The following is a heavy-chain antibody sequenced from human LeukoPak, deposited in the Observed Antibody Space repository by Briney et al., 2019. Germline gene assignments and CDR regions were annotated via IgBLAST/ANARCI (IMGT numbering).Heavy chain of an antibody. CDR1: GFTFSSYS. CDR3: AKVGGYCTNGVCYSYYYYYYMDV. J-gene: IGHJ6*03. Sequence: GGSLRLSCAASGFTFSSYSMNWVRQAPGKGLEWVSAISGSGGSTYYADSVKGRFTISRDNSKNTLYLQMNSLRAEDTAVYYCAKVGGYCTNGVCYSYYYYYYMDVWGKGTTVTVSS. CDR2: ISGSGGST. D-gene: IGHD2-8*01. V-gene: IGHV3-23*01.